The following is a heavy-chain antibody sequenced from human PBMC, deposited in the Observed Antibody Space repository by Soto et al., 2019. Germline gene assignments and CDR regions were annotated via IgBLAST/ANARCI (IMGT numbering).Heavy chain of an antibody. CDR1: GYSFTSYW. CDR2: IDPGDSDT. V-gene: IGHV5-51*01. Sequence: PGESLKISCKGSGYSFTSYWIGWVLQIPWKGLEWMGIIDPGDSDTRYSPFFQGQVTISADKSISTAYLQWSSLKASDTAMYYCARSGGGQKQQXPKYYYGMDVWGQGTTVTVSS. D-gene: IGHD6-13*01. J-gene: IGHJ6*02. CDR3: ARSGGGQKQQXPKYYYGMDV.